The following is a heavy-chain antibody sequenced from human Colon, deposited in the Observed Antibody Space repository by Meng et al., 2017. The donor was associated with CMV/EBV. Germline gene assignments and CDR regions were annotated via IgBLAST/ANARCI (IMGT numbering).Heavy chain of an antibody. CDR1: GDSISSNPYY. CDR2: VYYSGST. CDR3: ARRGTGGYDSVRAFDI. D-gene: IGHD5-12*01. V-gene: IGHV4-39*07. Sequence: SETLSLTCTVSGDSISSNPYYWDWIRPPPGQGLEWIGTVYYSGSTSYNPSLKSRVTISVDTSKNQFSLKLTSVTAADTAVYYCARRGTGGYDSVRAFDIWGQGTMVTVSS. J-gene: IGHJ3*02.